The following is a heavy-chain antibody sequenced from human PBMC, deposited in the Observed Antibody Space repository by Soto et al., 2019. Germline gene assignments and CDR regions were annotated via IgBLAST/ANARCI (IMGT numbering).Heavy chain of an antibody. V-gene: IGHV4-59*12. CDR2: IYYSGST. J-gene: IGHJ5*02. D-gene: IGHD2-2*01. Sequence: PLETLPLTWTVSGGSSSSYYWSWIRQPPGKGLEWIGYIYYSGSTNYNPSLKSRVTISVDTSKNQFSLKLSSVTAADTAVYYCARVPDRWGQGIQVTVSS. CDR1: GGSSSSYY. CDR3: ARVPDR.